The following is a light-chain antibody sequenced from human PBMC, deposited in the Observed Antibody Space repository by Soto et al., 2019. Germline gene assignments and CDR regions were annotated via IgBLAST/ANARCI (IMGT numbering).Light chain of an antibody. CDR3: QQYNSYSPWT. CDR2: DAS. V-gene: IGKV1-5*01. CDR1: QSISSW. J-gene: IGKJ1*01. Sequence: DIQMTQSPSTLSGSVGDRVTINCRASQSISSWLAWYQQKPGKAPKLLIYDASSLESGVPSRFSGSGSGTEFTLTISSLQPDDFATYYCQQYNSYSPWTFGQGTKVDIK.